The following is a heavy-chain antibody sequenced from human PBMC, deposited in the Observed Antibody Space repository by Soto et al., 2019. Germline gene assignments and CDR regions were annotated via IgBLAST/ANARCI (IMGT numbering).Heavy chain of an antibody. CDR3: AKDVGSYYYDTSAYLYDY. J-gene: IGHJ4*02. CDR2: ISWNSATL. CDR1: GFIFEDFA. D-gene: IGHD3-22*01. V-gene: IGHV3-9*01. Sequence: PGGSVRLSCVGSGFIFEDFAMNWVRQVPGKGLEWVSGISWNSATLAYADSVKGRFIVSRDNAKNILYLQMNSLRPEDAALYYCAKDVGSYYYDTSAYLYDYWGQGTLVTVSS.